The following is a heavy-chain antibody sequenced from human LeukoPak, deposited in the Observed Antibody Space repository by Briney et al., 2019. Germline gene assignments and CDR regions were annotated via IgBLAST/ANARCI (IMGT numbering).Heavy chain of an antibody. V-gene: IGHV4-59*01. J-gene: IGHJ4*02. CDR2: IYYSGST. CDR3: ARGPYSSWYYFDY. Sequence: SETLSLTCTVSGGSISTYYWSWIRQPPGKGLEWIGYIYYSGSTNYNPSLKSRVTISVDTSKNQFSLKLSSVTAADTAVYYCARGPYSSWYYFDYWGQGTLVTVSS. CDR1: GGSISTYY. D-gene: IGHD6-13*01.